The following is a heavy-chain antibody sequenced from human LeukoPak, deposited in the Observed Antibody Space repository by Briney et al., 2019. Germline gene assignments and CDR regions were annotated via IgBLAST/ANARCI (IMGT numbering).Heavy chain of an antibody. CDR3: ARDVLFTLVP. J-gene: IGHJ6*02. D-gene: IGHD2-8*02. V-gene: IGHV3-74*03. Sequence: PGGSLRLSCAASESPFSDSWMHWVRQTPGKGLVWVSLITADGARTTYADSVMGRFTISRDNARNTLFLQMNYLRAEDTGVYYCARDVLFTLVPWGQGTTVTVSS. CDR2: ITADGART. CDR1: ESPFSDSW.